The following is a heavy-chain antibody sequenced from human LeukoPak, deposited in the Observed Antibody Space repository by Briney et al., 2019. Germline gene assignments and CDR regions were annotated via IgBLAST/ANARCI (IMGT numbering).Heavy chain of an antibody. Sequence: SQTLSLTCTVSGGSISSGSYYWSWIRQPAGKGLEWIGRIYTSGSTNYNPSLKSRVTISVDASKNQFSLKLSSVTAADTAAYYCARDSPHYYDSSGYHYDAFDIWGQGTMVTVSS. CDR2: IYTSGST. J-gene: IGHJ3*02. D-gene: IGHD3-22*01. V-gene: IGHV4-61*02. CDR1: GGSISSGSYY. CDR3: ARDSPHYYDSSGYHYDAFDI.